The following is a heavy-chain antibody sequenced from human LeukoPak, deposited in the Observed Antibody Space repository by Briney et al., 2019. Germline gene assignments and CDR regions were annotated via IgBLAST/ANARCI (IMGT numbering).Heavy chain of an antibody. V-gene: IGHV4-4*09. J-gene: IGHJ4*02. Sequence: PSETLSLTCTVSGGSISSYYWSWIRQPPGKGLEWIGYIYTSGSTNYNPSLKSRVTISVDTSKNQFSLKLSSVTAADTAVYYCAISIAAAGLYFDYWGQGTLVTVSS. CDR3: AISIAAAGLYFDY. CDR1: GGSISSYY. CDR2: IYTSGST. D-gene: IGHD6-13*01.